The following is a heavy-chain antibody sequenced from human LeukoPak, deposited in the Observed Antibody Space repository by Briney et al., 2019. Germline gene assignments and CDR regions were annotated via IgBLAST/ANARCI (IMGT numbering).Heavy chain of an antibody. CDR1: GAFISSGRHY. D-gene: IGHD6-13*01. CDR3: ASRVRMGQHLVRNPYGMDV. J-gene: IGHJ6*02. V-gene: IGHV4-61*02. CDR2: IYTSGYS. Sequence: SQTLSLTCTVSGAFISSGRHYRRWLRQPAGKGLEWIGRIYTSGYSIYHTSLKSRVTKSVDTSKNQFPLKLSSVTAADTAVYYCASRVRMGQHLVRNPYGMDVWGQGTTVTVSS.